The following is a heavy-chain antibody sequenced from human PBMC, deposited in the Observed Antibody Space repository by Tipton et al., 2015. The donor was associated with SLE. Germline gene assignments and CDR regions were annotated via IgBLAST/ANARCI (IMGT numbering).Heavy chain of an antibody. CDR2: IYYSGST. V-gene: IGHV4-4*02. CDR1: GGSISSSNW. D-gene: IGHD4-17*01. J-gene: IGHJ2*01. Sequence: TLSLTCAVSGGSISSSNWWSWIRQPPGKGLEWIGYIYYSGSTNYNPSLKSRVTISVDTSKNQFSLKLSSVTAADTAVYYCARDHTTVTTAYFDLWGRGTLVTVSS. CDR3: ARDHTTVTTAYFDL.